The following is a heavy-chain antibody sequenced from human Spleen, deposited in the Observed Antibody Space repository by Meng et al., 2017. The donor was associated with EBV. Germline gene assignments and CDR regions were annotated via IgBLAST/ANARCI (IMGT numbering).Heavy chain of an antibody. J-gene: IGHJ2*01. D-gene: IGHD4-17*01. CDR1: GFTFSNYF. Sequence: QVQLVESXXXXVXXGGXLRFSCAASGFTFSNYFMTWLRQAPGKGLEWVSYISSSGTTIYYADSVKGRFTISRDSAQNSLFLQMKSLRAEESAVYYCARVIKGYGDWGYFDLWGRGTLVTVSS. CDR3: ARVIKGYGDWGYFDL. CDR2: ISSSGTTI. V-gene: IGHV3-11*01.